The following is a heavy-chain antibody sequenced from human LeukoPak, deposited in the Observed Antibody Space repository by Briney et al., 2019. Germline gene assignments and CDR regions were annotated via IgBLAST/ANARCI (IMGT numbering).Heavy chain of an antibody. CDR3: ARLDYNSYSMGV. D-gene: IGHD2-2*03. CDR2: IHYSGTT. J-gene: IGHJ6*02. Sequence: PSETLSLTCTVSGGSISSRSCNWGWIRQPPGKGLEWIGSIHYSGTTYYNPSLKSRVTISVDTSKNQFSLKLSSVTAADTAVYYCARLDYNSYSMGVWGQGTTVTVSS. CDR1: GGSISSRSCN. V-gene: IGHV4-39*01.